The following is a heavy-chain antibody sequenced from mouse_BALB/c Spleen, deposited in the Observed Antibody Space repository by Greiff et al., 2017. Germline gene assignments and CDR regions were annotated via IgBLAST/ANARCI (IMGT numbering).Heavy chain of an antibody. CDR3: ARQYGNYAGFDY. J-gene: IGHJ3*01. CDR2: ISTYYGDA. Sequence: QVQLQQSGAELVRPGVSVKISCKGSGYTFTDYAMHWVKQSHAKSLEWIGVISTYYGDASYNQKFKGKATMTVDKSSSTAYMELARLTSEDSAIYYCARQYGNYAGFDYWGQGTLVTVSA. CDR1: GYTFTDYA. D-gene: IGHD2-10*02. V-gene: IGHV1S137*01.